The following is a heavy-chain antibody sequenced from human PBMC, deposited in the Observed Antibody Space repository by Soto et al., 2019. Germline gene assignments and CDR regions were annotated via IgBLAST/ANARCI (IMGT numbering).Heavy chain of an antibody. Sequence: GGSLRLSCAASGFNVGAFAVNWVRQAPGKGLEWVSGISVSDAFIYYADSVRGRFSISRDASENILYPQMNSLRVDDTALYYCTRETVAGITGLDYWGPGTLVTVSS. CDR3: TRETVAGITGLDY. V-gene: IGHV3-23*01. J-gene: IGHJ4*02. D-gene: IGHD1-20*01. CDR1: GFNVGAFA. CDR2: ISVSDAFI.